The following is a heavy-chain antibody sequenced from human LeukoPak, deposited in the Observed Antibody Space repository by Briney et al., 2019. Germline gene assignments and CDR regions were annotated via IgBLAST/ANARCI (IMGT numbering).Heavy chain of an antibody. D-gene: IGHD3-10*01. J-gene: IGHJ4*02. CDR2: IYYSGST. Sequence: SETLSLTCTVSGGSISSYYWSWIRQPPGKGLEWIGYIYYSGSTNYNPSLKSRVIISVDTSKNQFSLKLSSVTAADTAVYYCARGGLYYGSGSLYYFDYWGQGTLVTVSS. CDR1: GGSISSYY. V-gene: IGHV4-59*01. CDR3: ARGGLYYGSGSLYYFDY.